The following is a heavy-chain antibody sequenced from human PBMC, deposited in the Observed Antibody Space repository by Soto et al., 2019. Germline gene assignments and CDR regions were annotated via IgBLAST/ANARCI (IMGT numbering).Heavy chain of an antibody. V-gene: IGHV1-46*01. J-gene: IGHJ4*02. CDR3: AREGGGWYYFDY. CDR1: GYTFTSYY. D-gene: IGHD6-19*01. Sequence: QVQLVQSGAEVKKPGASVKVSCKASGYTFTSYYMHWVRQAPGQGLEWMGIINPSGGSTSYAQKFQGRVTMTRDTPTSTVYMELSSLRSEDTAVYYCAREGGGWYYFDYWGQGTLVTVSS. CDR2: INPSGGST.